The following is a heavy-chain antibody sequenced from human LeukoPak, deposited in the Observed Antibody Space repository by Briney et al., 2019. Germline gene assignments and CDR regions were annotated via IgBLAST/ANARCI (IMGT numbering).Heavy chain of an antibody. V-gene: IGHV3-11*01. CDR2: ITNGGSTI. CDR1: GFTFSDYN. Sequence: GGSLRLPCAASGFTFSDYNMNWVRQAPGKGLEWVSYITNGGSTIHHADSVKGRFTISRDNAKKTLYLQMNSLRAEDTAVYYCARSIGLTGGGVDVWGQGTTVTVSS. CDR3: ARSIGLTGGGVDV. J-gene: IGHJ6*02. D-gene: IGHD3-9*01.